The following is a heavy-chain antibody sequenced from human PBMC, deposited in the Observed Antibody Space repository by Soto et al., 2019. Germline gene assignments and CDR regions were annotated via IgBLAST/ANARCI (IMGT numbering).Heavy chain of an antibody. J-gene: IGHJ6*03. CDR2: IYYTGTT. CDR3: ARRNTAMAMMNYYYMDV. V-gene: IGHV4-59*08. D-gene: IGHD5-18*01. Sequence: PSETLSLTCTVSGGSISTYYWSWIRQPPGKGLEWIGFIYYTGTTNCNPSLKSRITISVDTSKNQFSLKLSSVTAADTAVYYCARRNTAMAMMNYYYMDVWGKGTTVTVSS. CDR1: GGSISTYY.